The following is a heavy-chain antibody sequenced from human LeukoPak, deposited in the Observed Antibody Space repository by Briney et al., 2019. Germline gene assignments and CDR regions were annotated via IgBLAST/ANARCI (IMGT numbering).Heavy chain of an antibody. CDR2: IIPIFGTA. Sequence: SVKVSCKASGGTFSSYAISWVRQAPGQGLEWMGGIIPIFGTANYAQKYQGRVTITADESTSTAYMELSSLRSEDTAVYYCARVVSAVLRFLEWSAPFDPWGQGTLVTVSS. CDR3: ARVVSAVLRFLEWSAPFDP. CDR1: GGTFSSYA. D-gene: IGHD3-3*01. V-gene: IGHV1-69*13. J-gene: IGHJ5*02.